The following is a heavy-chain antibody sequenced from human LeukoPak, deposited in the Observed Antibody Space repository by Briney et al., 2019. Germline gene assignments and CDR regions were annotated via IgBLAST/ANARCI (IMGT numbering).Heavy chain of an antibody. J-gene: IGHJ4*02. CDR2: ICPGDSDT. CDR1: GYSFTCYW. D-gene: IGHD3-10*01. CDR3: ARYGPGSYHRAVEY. V-gene: IGHV5-51*01. Sequence: GESLKISCKDSGYSFTCYWIGWVRQVPGEGLEWMGVICPGDSDTRYSPSFQGQVTISADKSISTAYLQWSSLKASDTAVYYCARYGPGSYHRAVEYWGQGTLLTVSS.